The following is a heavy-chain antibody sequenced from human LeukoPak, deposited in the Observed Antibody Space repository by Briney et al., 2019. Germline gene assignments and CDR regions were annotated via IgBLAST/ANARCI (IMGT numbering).Heavy chain of an antibody. V-gene: IGHV1-2*02. Sequence: GASVKVSCKTSGYTFTDYNIHWVRQAPRQGLEWMGWISPNSGGTNYAQRFQGMVTMTRDTSISTAYMDLSSLKSDDTATYYCSVWFGELSHWGQGTLVTVSS. J-gene: IGHJ4*02. CDR2: ISPNSGGT. CDR1: GYTFTDYN. D-gene: IGHD3-10*01. CDR3: SVWFGELSH.